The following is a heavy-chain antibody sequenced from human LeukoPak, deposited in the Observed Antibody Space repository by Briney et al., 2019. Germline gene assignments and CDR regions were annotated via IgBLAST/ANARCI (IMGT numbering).Heavy chain of an antibody. J-gene: IGHJ4*02. V-gene: IGHV3-66*02. Sequence: QPGGSLRLSCAAPGFTVGSNQMTWVRQAPGKGLEWVSLIYSGGGTKYADSVKGRFTISRDNSKNTLYLQMNSLRVEDTAVYYCARKTDTSMLGDYWGQGTLVTVSS. D-gene: IGHD5-18*01. CDR2: IYSGGGT. CDR1: GFTVGSNQ. CDR3: ARKTDTSMLGDY.